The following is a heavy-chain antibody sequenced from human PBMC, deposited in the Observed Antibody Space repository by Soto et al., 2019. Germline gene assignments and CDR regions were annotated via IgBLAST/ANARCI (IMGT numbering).Heavy chain of an antibody. CDR1: GFTFSSYA. V-gene: IGHV3-30-3*01. Sequence: PGGSLRLSCAASGFTFSSYAMHWVRQAPGKGLEWMALISYDGSNQYYADSVKGRFTISRDNSKNTLYLQINSLRDEDTAVYYCARERGGIVPRHSDDYWGQGSPVTVSS. CDR2: ISYDGSNQ. D-gene: IGHD6-6*01. CDR3: ARERGGIVPRHSDDY. J-gene: IGHJ4*02.